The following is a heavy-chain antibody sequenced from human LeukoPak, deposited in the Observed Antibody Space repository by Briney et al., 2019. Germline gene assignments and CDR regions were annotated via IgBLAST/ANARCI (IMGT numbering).Heavy chain of an antibody. Sequence: ASVTVSCTASGYTFTGYYMHWVRQAPGQGLEWMGWINPNSGGTNYAQKFQGRVTMTRDTSISTAYMELSRLRSDDTAVYYCATLTGVVFVDYWGQGTLVTVSS. D-gene: IGHD7-27*01. CDR2: INPNSGGT. CDR1: GYTFTGYY. CDR3: ATLTGVVFVDY. V-gene: IGHV1-2*02. J-gene: IGHJ4*02.